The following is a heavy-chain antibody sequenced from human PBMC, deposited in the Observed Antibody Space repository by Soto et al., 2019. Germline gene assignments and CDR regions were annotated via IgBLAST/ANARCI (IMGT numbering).Heavy chain of an antibody. J-gene: IGHJ4*02. V-gene: IGHV3-23*01. CDR2: VAGSGI. CDR3: VNLPWRMPATSV. Sequence: EVQLLESGGGLVQSGGSLRLSCAASGFTFGSHGMNWVRLAPRKGLEWVAGVAGSGIYYADSVKGRFTFSIDNSKNTLYLQMNSLTADDTALYYCVNLPWRMPATSVWGQGTLVTVSS. CDR1: GFTFGSHG. D-gene: IGHD2-15*01.